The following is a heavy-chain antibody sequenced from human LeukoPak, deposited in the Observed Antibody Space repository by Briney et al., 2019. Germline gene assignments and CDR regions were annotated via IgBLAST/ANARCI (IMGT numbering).Heavy chain of an antibody. Sequence: GGSLRLSCAASGFTFSSYAMHWVRQAPGKGLEYVPAISSNGGSTYYANSVKGRFTISRDNSKNTLYLQMGSLRAEDMAVYYCARCYYDSSGYPTQDYWGQGTLVTVSS. CDR1: GFTFSSYA. V-gene: IGHV3-64*01. CDR2: ISSNGGST. CDR3: ARCYYDSSGYPTQDY. D-gene: IGHD3-22*01. J-gene: IGHJ4*02.